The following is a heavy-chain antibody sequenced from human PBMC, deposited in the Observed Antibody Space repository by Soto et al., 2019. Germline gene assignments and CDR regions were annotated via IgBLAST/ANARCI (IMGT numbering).Heavy chain of an antibody. V-gene: IGHV4-39*01. CDR2: IFYSGST. D-gene: IGHD2-21*01. J-gene: IGHJ5*02. CDR1: GGSISTSRSF. CDR3: ARQPTTGDTDLWFDP. Sequence: SENLSLPCSGSGGSISTSRSFLAWIRQPPGKGLEWLANIFYSGSTFYNPSLASRVSVSVDTSKNEFSLKLRSVTAAGTAVYYCARQPTTGDTDLWFDPWGQGTLVTVSS.